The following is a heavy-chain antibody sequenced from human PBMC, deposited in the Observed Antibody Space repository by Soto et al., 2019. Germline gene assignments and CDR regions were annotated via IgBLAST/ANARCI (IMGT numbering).Heavy chain of an antibody. CDR1: GGSISSSSYY. J-gene: IGHJ4*02. CDR2: IYYSGST. Sequence: NPSETLSLTCTVSGGSISSSSYYWGWIRQPPGKGLEWIGSIYYSGSTYYNPSLKSRVTISVDTSKNQFSLKLSSVTAADTAVYYCARVVVVAATVYYFDYWGQGTLVNVSS. V-gene: IGHV4-39*01. CDR3: ARVVVVAATVYYFDY. D-gene: IGHD2-15*01.